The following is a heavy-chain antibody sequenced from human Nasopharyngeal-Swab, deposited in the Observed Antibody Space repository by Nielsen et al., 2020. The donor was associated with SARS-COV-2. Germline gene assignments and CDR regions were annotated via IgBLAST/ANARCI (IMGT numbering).Heavy chain of an antibody. J-gene: IGHJ5*02. CDR2: IYYSGST. CDR1: GGSISSYY. D-gene: IGHD2-15*01. V-gene: IGHV4-59*08. CDR3: ARHPGYCSGGSCYSRWFDP. Sequence: SETLSLTCTVSGGSISSYYWSWIRQPPGKGLEWIGYIYYSGSTNYTPSLKSRVTISVYTSKNQFSLKLSSVTAADTAVYYCARHPGYCSGGSCYSRWFDPWGQGTLVTVSS.